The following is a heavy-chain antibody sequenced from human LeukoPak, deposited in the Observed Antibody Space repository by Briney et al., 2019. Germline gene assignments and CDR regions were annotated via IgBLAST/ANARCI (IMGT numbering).Heavy chain of an antibody. Sequence: GGSLRLSCAASGFTFSSYSMNWVRQAPGKGLEWVSSISSSSSYIYYADSAKGRFTISRDNAKNSLYLQMNSLRAEDTAVYYCARGGYSNYFDYWGQGTLVTVSS. CDR1: GFTFSSYS. CDR2: ISSSSSYI. D-gene: IGHD4-11*01. V-gene: IGHV3-21*01. CDR3: ARGGYSNYFDY. J-gene: IGHJ4*02.